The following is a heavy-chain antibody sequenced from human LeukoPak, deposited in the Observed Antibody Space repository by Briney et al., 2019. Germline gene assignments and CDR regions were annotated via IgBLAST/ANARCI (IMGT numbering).Heavy chain of an antibody. CDR3: ARDRGGYNYFGY. CDR1: GFTFSSYS. V-gene: IGHV3-21*01. CDR2: ISSTSSYI. J-gene: IGHJ4*02. D-gene: IGHD5-24*01. Sequence: KPAGSLRLSCAASGFTFSSYSMNWVRQAPGKCLEGVSSISSTSSYIYYAASVKGRFTISRDNPKNSLYLQMNSLRAEDTAVYYCARDRGGYNYFGYWGQGTLVTVSS.